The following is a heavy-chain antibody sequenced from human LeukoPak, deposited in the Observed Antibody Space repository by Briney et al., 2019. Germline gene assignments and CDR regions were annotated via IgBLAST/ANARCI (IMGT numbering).Heavy chain of an antibody. CDR3: ARHPSNYYDSSGYFGCFDP. D-gene: IGHD3-22*01. V-gene: IGHV1-46*01. CDR1: GYTFTNYY. J-gene: IGHJ5*02. CDR2: INPSGGGT. Sequence: ASVKVSCKASGYTFTNYYMHWVRQAPGQGLEWMGIINPSGGGTTYAQKFQGRVSMTRDTSTSTFYMGLSSLRSEDTAVYYCARHPSNYYDSSGYFGCFDPWGQGTLVTVSS.